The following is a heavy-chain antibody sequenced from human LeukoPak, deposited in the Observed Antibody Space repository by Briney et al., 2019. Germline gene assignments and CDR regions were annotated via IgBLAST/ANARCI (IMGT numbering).Heavy chain of an antibody. CDR1: GFTFSSFW. CDR2: IYTDGSST. V-gene: IGHV3-74*01. D-gene: IGHD3-22*01. J-gene: IGHJ4*02. Sequence: GGSLRLSCAASGFTFSSFWMHWVRQAPGKGLVWVSRIYTDGSSTRYADSVKGRFTISRDNAKNTLYLQMNSLRAEDTAVYYCARDLAYYYDSSYDWGQGTLVTVSS. CDR3: ARDLAYYYDSSYD.